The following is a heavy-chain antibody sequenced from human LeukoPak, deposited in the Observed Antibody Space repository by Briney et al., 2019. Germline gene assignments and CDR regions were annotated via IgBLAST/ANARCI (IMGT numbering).Heavy chain of an antibody. D-gene: IGHD3-22*01. CDR3: ARYYDSSGYTPGAFDI. CDR2: ISGSGGST. J-gene: IGHJ3*02. CDR1: GFTFSSYA. V-gene: IGHV3-23*01. Sequence: GGSLRLSCAASGFTFSSYAVSWVRQAPGKGLEWVSSISGSGGSTYSADSVKGRFTISRDNSKNTLYLQMNSLRAEGTAVYYCARYYDSSGYTPGAFDIWGQGTMVTVSS.